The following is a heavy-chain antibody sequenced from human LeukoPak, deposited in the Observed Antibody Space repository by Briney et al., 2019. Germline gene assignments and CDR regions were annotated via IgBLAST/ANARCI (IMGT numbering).Heavy chain of an antibody. J-gene: IGHJ4*02. CDR2: IIPILGIA. CDR1: GGTFSSYA. CDR3: ARSVKRWLQSPPDY. V-gene: IGHV1-69*04. D-gene: IGHD5-12*01. Sequence: ASVKVSCKASGGTFSSYAISWVRQAPGQGLEWMGRIIPILGIANYAQKFQGRVTITADKSTSTAYMELSSLRSEDTAVYYCARSVKRWLQSPPDYWGQGTLVTVSS.